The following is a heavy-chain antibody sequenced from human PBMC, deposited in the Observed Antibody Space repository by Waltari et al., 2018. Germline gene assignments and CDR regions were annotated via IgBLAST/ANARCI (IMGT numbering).Heavy chain of an antibody. CDR2: IYTSGST. D-gene: IGHD3-10*02. V-gene: IGHV4-61*02. J-gene: IGHJ4*02. Sequence: QVQLQESGPGLVKPSQTLSLTCTVSGGSISSGSYYWSWTRQPAGKGLEWIGRIYTSGSTNYNPSLKSRVTISVDTSKNQFSLKLSSVTAADTAVYYCARGIFGDYNVDYWGQGTLVTVSS. CDR1: GGSISSGSYY. CDR3: ARGIFGDYNVDY.